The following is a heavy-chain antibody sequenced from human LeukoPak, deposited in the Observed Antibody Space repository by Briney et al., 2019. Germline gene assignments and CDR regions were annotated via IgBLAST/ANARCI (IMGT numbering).Heavy chain of an antibody. V-gene: IGHV1-18*01. J-gene: IGHJ4*02. CDR3: AREGGTTYYDFWSGYYPIDY. Sequence: GASMKVSCKASGYTFTSYGISWVRQAPGQGLEWMGWISAYNGNTNYAQKLQGRVTMTTDTSTSTAYMELRSLRSDDTAVYYCAREGGTTYYDFWSGYYPIDYWGQGTLVTVSS. CDR2: ISAYNGNT. CDR1: GYTFTSYG. D-gene: IGHD3-3*01.